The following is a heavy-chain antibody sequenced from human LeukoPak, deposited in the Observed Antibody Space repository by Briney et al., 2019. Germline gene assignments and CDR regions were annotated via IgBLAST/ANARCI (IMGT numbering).Heavy chain of an antibody. CDR1: GDSISSGSYC. CDR3: ARVGPYGSGTLFLRTDYYYYMDV. V-gene: IGHV4-61*02. D-gene: IGHD3-10*01. CDR2: FYGTVST. Sequence: PSQTLSLTCTVSGDSISSGSYCWSWLRQPAGKGLEWIVRFYGTVSTHYNPSLNRPVTISVDTSKNQFSLKMNSVTAADTAVYDCARVGPYGSGTLFLRTDYYYYMDVWGKGTTVTVSS. J-gene: IGHJ6*03.